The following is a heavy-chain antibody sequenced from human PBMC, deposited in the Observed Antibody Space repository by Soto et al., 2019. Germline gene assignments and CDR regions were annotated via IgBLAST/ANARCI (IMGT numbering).Heavy chain of an antibody. Sequence: QVQLVQSGAEVKKPGASVKVSCKASGYTFTGYYMHWVRQAPGQGLEWMGWINPNSGGTNYAQKFQGWVTMTRDTSISTAYMELSRLRSDDTAVYYCARKQDCSGGSCYSDNAFDILGQGTMVTVSS. V-gene: IGHV1-2*04. CDR2: INPNSGGT. CDR1: GYTFTGYY. D-gene: IGHD2-15*01. J-gene: IGHJ3*02. CDR3: ARKQDCSGGSCYSDNAFDI.